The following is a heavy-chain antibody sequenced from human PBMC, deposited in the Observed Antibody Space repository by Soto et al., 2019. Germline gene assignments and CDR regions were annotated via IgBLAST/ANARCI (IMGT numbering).Heavy chain of an antibody. J-gene: IGHJ4*02. CDR3: ARDHITMIVVGGPYFDY. CDR1: GFTFSSYS. V-gene: IGHV3-21*01. CDR2: ISSSSSYI. Sequence: GGSLRLSCAASGFTFSSYSMNWVRQAPGKGLEWVSSISSSSSYIYYADSVKGRFTISRDNAKNSLYLQMNSLRAEDTAVYYCARDHITMIVVGGPYFDYWGQGT. D-gene: IGHD3-22*01.